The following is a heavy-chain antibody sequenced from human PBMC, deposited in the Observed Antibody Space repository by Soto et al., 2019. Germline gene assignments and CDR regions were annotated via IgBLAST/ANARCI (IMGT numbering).Heavy chain of an antibody. CDR1: GFILSDYY. V-gene: IGHV3-11*01. CDR2: ISSYSDSI. J-gene: IGHJ4*02. Sequence: QIQLVESGGGLVKPGGSLTLSCAASGFILSDYYMSWIRQAPGKGLEWVSYISSYSDSIYYADSVKGRFTISRDNARALSYLQMNSLTSEDTATYYCAAWNRGSNSRLDQWGLGTLVTVSS. CDR3: AAWNRGSNSRLDQ. D-gene: IGHD3-16*01.